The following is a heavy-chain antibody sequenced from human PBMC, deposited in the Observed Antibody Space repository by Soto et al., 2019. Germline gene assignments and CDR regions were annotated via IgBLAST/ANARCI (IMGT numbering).Heavy chain of an antibody. V-gene: IGHV4-31*03. J-gene: IGHJ4*02. Sequence: QVQLQESGPGLVKPSQTLSLTCTVSGGSISSGGYYWSWIRQHPGKGLEWIGYIYYSGSTYYKPSLKSRVTISVDPSKNQFSLKLSSVTAADTAVYYCARLRGYYGDYVPLNYFDYWGQGTLVTVSS. CDR1: GGSISSGGYY. CDR2: IYYSGST. CDR3: ARLRGYYGDYVPLNYFDY. D-gene: IGHD4-17*01.